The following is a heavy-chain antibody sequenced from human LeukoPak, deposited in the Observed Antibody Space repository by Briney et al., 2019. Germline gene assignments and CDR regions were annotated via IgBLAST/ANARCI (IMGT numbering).Heavy chain of an antibody. Sequence: PGGSLRLPCAASGFTFSNYYMSWIRQAPGKGLEWVSYISNSGNTKYYADSVKGRFTISRDDAKNSLYVQMNSLRDEDTAVYYCARVGYSGWNLEYWGQGTLVTVSS. V-gene: IGHV3-11*04. CDR1: GFTFSNYY. CDR2: ISNSGNTK. CDR3: ARVGYSGWNLEY. J-gene: IGHJ4*02. D-gene: IGHD5-12*01.